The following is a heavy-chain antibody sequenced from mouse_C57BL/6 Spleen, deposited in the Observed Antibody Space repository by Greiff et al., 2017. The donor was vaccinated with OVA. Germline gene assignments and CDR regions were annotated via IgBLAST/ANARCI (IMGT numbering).Heavy chain of an antibody. CDR3: ARSGYGNYYFDV. D-gene: IGHD2-10*02. CDR1: GYTFTIYW. J-gene: IGHJ1*03. V-gene: IGHV1-52*01. Sequence: QVQLQQPGAELVRPGSSVKLSCKASGYTFTIYWMHWVKQRPIQGLEWIGNIDPSDSETHYNQKFKDKATLTVDKSSSTAYMQLSSLTSEDSAVYYCARSGYGNYYFDVWGTGTTVTVSS. CDR2: IDPSDSET.